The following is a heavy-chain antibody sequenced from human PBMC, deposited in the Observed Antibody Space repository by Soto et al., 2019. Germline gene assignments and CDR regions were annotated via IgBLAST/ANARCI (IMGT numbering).Heavy chain of an antibody. D-gene: IGHD6-19*01. Sequence: GGSLRLSCAASGFTFSSYDMHWVRQATGKGLEWVSAIGTAGDTYYPGSVKGRFTISRENAKNSLYLQMNSLRAEDTAVYYCARADVGYRGGIAVAGFDYWGQGTLVTVSS. CDR1: GFTFSSYD. CDR2: IGTAGDT. J-gene: IGHJ4*02. CDR3: ARADVGYRGGIAVAGFDY. V-gene: IGHV3-13*01.